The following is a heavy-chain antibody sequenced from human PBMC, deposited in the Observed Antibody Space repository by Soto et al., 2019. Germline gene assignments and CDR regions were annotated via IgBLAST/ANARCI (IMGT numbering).Heavy chain of an antibody. CDR2: ISSSSSYI. Sequence: GGSLRLSCAASGFTFSSYSMNWVRQAPGKGLEWVSSISSSSSYIYYADSVKGRFTISRDNAKNSLYLQMNSLRAEDTAVYYCAREGCSGGSCYSPHYYYYYYMDVWGKGTTVTVSS. D-gene: IGHD2-15*01. CDR1: GFTFSSYS. J-gene: IGHJ6*03. CDR3: AREGCSGGSCYSPHYYYYYYMDV. V-gene: IGHV3-21*01.